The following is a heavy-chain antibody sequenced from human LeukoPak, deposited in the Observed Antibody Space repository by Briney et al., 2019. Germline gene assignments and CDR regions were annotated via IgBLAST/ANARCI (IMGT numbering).Heavy chain of an antibody. J-gene: IGHJ4*02. CDR2: IRSKAYGGTI. D-gene: IGHD5-18*01. Sequence: SLRLSRSGSGFTLGDYALSWVRQAPGKGLEDVGFIRSKAYGGTIAYAASVRGRFTISRDDSKSIAYLQMNSLKTEDTAVYYCTRGAGYTYGSFYWGQGTLVTVSS. CDR3: TRGAGYTYGSFY. V-gene: IGHV3-49*04. CDR1: GFTLGDYA.